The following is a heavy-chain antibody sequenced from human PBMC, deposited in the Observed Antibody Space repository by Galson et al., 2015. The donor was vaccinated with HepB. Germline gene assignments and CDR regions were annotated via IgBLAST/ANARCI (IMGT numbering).Heavy chain of an antibody. D-gene: IGHD3-22*01. CDR3: AKDMTYYYDSSGYFDY. CDR2: IKQDGSEK. J-gene: IGHJ4*02. CDR1: GFTFRNYW. Sequence: SLRLSCAASGFTFRNYWVSWVRQAPGKGLEWVANIKQDGSEKYYVDSVKGRFTISRDNAKNSLYLQMNSLRAEDTAVYYCAKDMTYYYDSSGYFDYWGQGTLVTVSS. V-gene: IGHV3-7*03.